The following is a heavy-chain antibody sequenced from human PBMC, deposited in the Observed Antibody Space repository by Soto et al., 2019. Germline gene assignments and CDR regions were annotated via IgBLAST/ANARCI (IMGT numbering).Heavy chain of an antibody. J-gene: IGHJ4*02. CDR1: GGSVSSGSYY. V-gene: IGHV4-61*01. D-gene: IGHD6-13*01. CDR3: ARGYSSSCQDY. Sequence: SETLSLTCTVSGGSVSSGSYYWSWIRQPPGKGLEWIGYIYYSGSTNYNPSLKSRVTISVDTSKNQFSLKLSSVTAADTAVYYCARGYSSSCQDYWGQGTLVTVSS. CDR2: IYYSGST.